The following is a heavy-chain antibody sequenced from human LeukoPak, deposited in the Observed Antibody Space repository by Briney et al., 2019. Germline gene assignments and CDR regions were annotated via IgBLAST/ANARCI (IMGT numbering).Heavy chain of an antibody. CDR2: INPSGGST. CDR3: ARAPLGFLEWFQGSYGMDV. Sequence: EASVKVSCKASGYTFTSYYMHWVRQAPGQGLEWMGIINPSGGSTSYAQKFQGRVTMTRDTSTSTVYMELSSLRSEDTAVYYCARAPLGFLEWFQGSYGMDVWGQGTTVTVSS. J-gene: IGHJ6*02. V-gene: IGHV1-46*01. CDR1: GYTFTSYY. D-gene: IGHD3-3*01.